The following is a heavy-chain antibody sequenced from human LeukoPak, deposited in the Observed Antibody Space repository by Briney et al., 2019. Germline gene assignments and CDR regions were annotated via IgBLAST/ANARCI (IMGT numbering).Heavy chain of an antibody. D-gene: IGHD1-26*01. J-gene: IGHJ4*02. V-gene: IGHV3-48*03. CDR1: GFTFSSDE. CDR3: ARKRVGSDFDY. Sequence: PGGSLGLSCVASGFTFSSDEMNWVRQAPGKGLEWVSYISSSGTTIYYADSVKGRFTISRDNAKNSLYLQMNSLRAEDTAVYYCARKRVGSDFDYWGQGTLVTVSS. CDR2: ISSSGTTI.